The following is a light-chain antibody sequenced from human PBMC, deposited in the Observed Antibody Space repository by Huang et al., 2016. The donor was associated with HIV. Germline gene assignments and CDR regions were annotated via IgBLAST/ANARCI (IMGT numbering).Light chain of an antibody. Sequence: EIVMTQSPATLSVSPGERATLSCRASQSVSSSLAWYQQTPGQAPRPLIYGASTRATGIPARFSGSVSGTEFTLTISSLQSEDFAVYYCQQYNNWPPYTFGQGTKLEIK. CDR2: GAS. CDR1: QSVSSS. CDR3: QQYNNWPPYT. J-gene: IGKJ2*01. V-gene: IGKV3-15*01.